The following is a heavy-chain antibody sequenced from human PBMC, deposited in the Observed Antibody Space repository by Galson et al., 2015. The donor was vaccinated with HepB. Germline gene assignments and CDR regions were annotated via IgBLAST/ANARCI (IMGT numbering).Heavy chain of an antibody. J-gene: IGHJ4*02. V-gene: IGHV3-21*01. CDR3: ARDQGEYSDTHGYTPEHFDY. CDR2: ISSSSSYI. Sequence: SLRLSCAASGFTFSTYSMNWVRQAPGKGLEWVSSISSSSSYIYYADSVEGRFTISRDNAKNSLYLHMNSLRAEDTAVYYCARDQGEYSDTHGYTPEHFDYWAREPRSPSPQ. D-gene: IGHD3-22*01. CDR1: GFTFSTYS.